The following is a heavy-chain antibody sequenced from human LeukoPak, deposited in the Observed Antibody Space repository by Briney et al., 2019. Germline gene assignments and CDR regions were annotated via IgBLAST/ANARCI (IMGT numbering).Heavy chain of an antibody. J-gene: IGHJ4*02. CDR2: ISAYNGNT. V-gene: IGHV1-18*04. CDR1: GYTFTGYY. D-gene: IGHD3-3*01. Sequence: GASVKVSCKASGYTFTGYYMHWVRQAPGQGLEWMGWISAYNGNTNYAQKLQGRVTMTTDTSTSTAYMELRSLRSDDTAVYYCARVRPTIFGVASPGEDYWGQGTLVTVSS. CDR3: ARVRPTIFGVASPGEDY.